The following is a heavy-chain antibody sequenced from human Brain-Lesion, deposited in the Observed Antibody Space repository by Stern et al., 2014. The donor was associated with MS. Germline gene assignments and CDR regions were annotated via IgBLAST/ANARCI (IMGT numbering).Heavy chain of an antibody. CDR3: ARGVGDY. CDR1: GFNFSSYW. D-gene: IGHD3-16*01. CDR2: INRDGSDT. Sequence: VQLVEYGGGLVQPGGSLRLSCAASGFNFSSYWMHWVRQFPEKGLFWVSQINRDGSDTSYADSVKGRFSISRDNIRNMLYLRMTSLRAEDTAVYYCARGVGDYWGQGARVTVSS. J-gene: IGHJ4*02. V-gene: IGHV3-74*02.